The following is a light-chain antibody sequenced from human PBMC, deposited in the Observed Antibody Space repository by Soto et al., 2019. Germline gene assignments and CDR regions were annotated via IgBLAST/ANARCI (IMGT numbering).Light chain of an antibody. CDR1: QDISNY. V-gene: IGKV1-33*01. CDR3: QRHDNLPWT. CDR2: DAS. Sequence: DIQMTQSPSSLSASVGDRVTITCQASQDISNYLNWYQQKPGTAPRLLIYDASILETGVPSRFSGSGSGTDFTVTISSLQPEDIATYYCQRHDNLPWTFGQGTKVEIK. J-gene: IGKJ1*01.